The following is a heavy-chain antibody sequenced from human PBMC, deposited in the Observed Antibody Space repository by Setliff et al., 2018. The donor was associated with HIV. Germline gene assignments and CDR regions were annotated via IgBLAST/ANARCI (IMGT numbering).Heavy chain of an antibody. CDR2: IFHSGRT. CDR3: ARGVERNYFYYYYMDF. V-gene: IGHV4-34*01. Sequence: PSETLSLTCAVYGGSFSGYSWNWIRQSPGKGLEWIAEIFHSGRTDHNPSLESRVTISVETSKNQLSLKLTSVTAADTAVYYCARGVERNYFYYYYMDFWGKGTTVTVSS. CDR1: GGSFSGYS. J-gene: IGHJ6*03. D-gene: IGHD1-26*01.